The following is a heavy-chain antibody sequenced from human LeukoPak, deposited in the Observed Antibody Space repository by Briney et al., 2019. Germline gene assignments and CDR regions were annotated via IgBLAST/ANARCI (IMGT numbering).Heavy chain of an antibody. V-gene: IGHV4-39*01. CDR1: GGSFSSYY. Sequence: PSETLSLTCAVYGGSFSSYYWGWIRQPPGKGLEWIGSIYNSGSTYYNPSLKSRVTISVDTSKNQFSLKLSSVTAADTAVYYCARQWKYWGQGTLVTVSS. CDR3: ARQWKY. CDR2: IYNSGST. J-gene: IGHJ4*02. D-gene: IGHD1-1*01.